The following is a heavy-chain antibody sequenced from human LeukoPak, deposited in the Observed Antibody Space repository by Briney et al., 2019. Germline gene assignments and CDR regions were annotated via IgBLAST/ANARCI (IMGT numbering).Heavy chain of an antibody. D-gene: IGHD2-8*02. Sequence: GGSLRLSCAASGFIVSDYVMDWVRQAPGKGLEWVGRTRNKARGNTMEYAESVKGRFTISRDDSKNSLYLQMNSLKTEDTAVYYCASLLSCTGDCFSAWRHFDLWGRGTLVSVSS. V-gene: IGHV3-72*01. CDR1: GFIVSDYV. CDR2: TRNKARGNTM. J-gene: IGHJ2*01. CDR3: ASLLSCTGDCFSAWRHFDL.